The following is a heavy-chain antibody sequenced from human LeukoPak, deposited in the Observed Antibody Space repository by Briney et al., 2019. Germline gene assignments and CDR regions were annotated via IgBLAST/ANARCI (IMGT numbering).Heavy chain of an antibody. CDR1: GFTFSSYA. D-gene: IGHD2-2*01. CDR3: AKVSNCSSTSCYFDY. V-gene: IGHV3-23*01. CDR2: ISGSGGST. J-gene: IGHJ4*02. Sequence: GGSLRLSCAASGFTFSSYAMSWVRQAPGKGLEWVSAISGSGGSTYYADSVKGRFTISRDNSKNPLYLQMNSVRAEDTAVYYCAKVSNCSSTSCYFDYWGQGTLVTVSS.